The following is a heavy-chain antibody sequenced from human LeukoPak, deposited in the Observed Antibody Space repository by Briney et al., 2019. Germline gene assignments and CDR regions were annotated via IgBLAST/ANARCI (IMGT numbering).Heavy chain of an antibody. Sequence: GGSLRLSCAASGFTVSSNYMSWVRQAPGKGLEWVSVIYSDGSTYYADSVKGRFTISRDNSKNTLYLQMNSLRAEDTAVYYCARIGWCSGGSCYGDAFDIWGQGTMVTVSS. J-gene: IGHJ3*02. D-gene: IGHD2-15*01. V-gene: IGHV3-53*01. CDR2: IYSDGST. CDR1: GFTVSSNY. CDR3: ARIGWCSGGSCYGDAFDI.